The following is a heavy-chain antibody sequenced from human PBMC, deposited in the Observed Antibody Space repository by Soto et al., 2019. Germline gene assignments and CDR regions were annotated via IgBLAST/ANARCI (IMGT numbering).Heavy chain of an antibody. D-gene: IGHD2-15*01. CDR1: GFTFSSYG. CDR3: ARARYCSGGNCCCFDY. CDR2: IWYDGSNK. J-gene: IGHJ4*02. Sequence: GGSLRPSCAASGFTFSSYGMHWVRQAPGKWLEWVAVIWYDGSNKYDADSVKGRFTISRANSTNTLYPPLSSLRAEDTAVYYYARARYCSGGNCCCFDYWGQGTLVTVSS. V-gene: IGHV3-33*01.